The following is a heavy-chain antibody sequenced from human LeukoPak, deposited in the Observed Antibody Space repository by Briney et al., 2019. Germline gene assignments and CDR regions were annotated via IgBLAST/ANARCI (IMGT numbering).Heavy chain of an antibody. CDR2: ISSSGSTI. CDR1: RFTFSDYY. V-gene: IGHV3-11*01. Sequence: GGSLRLSCAASRFTFSDYYMSWIRQAPGKGLEWVSYISSSGSTIYYADSVKGRFTISRDNAKNSLYLQMNSLRAEDTAVYYCARDGVTIFGVVDNWFDPWGQGTLVTVSS. D-gene: IGHD3-3*01. J-gene: IGHJ5*02. CDR3: ARDGVTIFGVVDNWFDP.